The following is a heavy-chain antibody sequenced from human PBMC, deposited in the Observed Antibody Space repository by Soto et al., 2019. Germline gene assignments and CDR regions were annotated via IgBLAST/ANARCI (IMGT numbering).Heavy chain of an antibody. D-gene: IGHD2-21*02. V-gene: IGHV4-31*03. CDR1: GGSISSGGYY. Sequence: PSETLSLTCTVSGGSISSGGYYWSWLRQHPGKGLEWIGYIYYSGSTYYNPSLKSRVTISVDTSKNQFSLKLSSVTAADTAVYYCARDSYCGGDCYRRDYYYYGMDVWGQGTTVTVSS. CDR2: IYYSGST. CDR3: ARDSYCGGDCYRRDYYYYGMDV. J-gene: IGHJ6*02.